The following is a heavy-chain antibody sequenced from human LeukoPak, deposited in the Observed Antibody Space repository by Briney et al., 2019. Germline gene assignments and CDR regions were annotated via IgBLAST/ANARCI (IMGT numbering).Heavy chain of an antibody. J-gene: IGHJ4*02. D-gene: IGHD2-8*01. CDR2: IYHSGST. CDR1: GGSISSGGYS. V-gene: IGHV4-30-2*01. CDR3: ARGKIVLMVYAAYYFDY. Sequence: PSQTLSLTCAVSGGSISSGGYSWSWIRQPPGKGLEWIGYIYHSGSTYYNPSLKSRVTISVDTSKNQFSLKLSSVTAADTAVYYCARGKIVLMVYAAYYFDYWGQGTLVTVSS.